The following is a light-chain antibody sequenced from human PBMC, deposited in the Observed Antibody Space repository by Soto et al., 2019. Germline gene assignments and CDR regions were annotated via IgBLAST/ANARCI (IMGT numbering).Light chain of an antibody. CDR3: HQYNSYLWV. CDR2: DAS. CDR1: QSISSC. J-gene: IGKJ1*01. V-gene: IGKV1-5*01. Sequence: DIQMTQSPSTLSASVGDRATITCRASQSISSCLAWYQQKPGQAPKLLIYDASSLESGVPSRFSGSGSGTEFTLTISCLQPFEFATYYCHQYNSYLWVFGQGTKVEIK.